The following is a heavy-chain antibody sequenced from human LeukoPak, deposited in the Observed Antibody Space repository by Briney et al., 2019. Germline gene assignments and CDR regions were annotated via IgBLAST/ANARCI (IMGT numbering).Heavy chain of an antibody. D-gene: IGHD3-22*01. J-gene: IGHJ4*02. V-gene: IGHV1-2*02. CDR3: ARAFDNRGYDARIFDY. CDR1: GYTFTGYF. Sequence: GASVKVSCKASGYTFTGYFMHWVRQAPGQGLEWMGWINPNSGATSYAQKFQGRATMTRDTSISTTYMELSRVRSDDTAVYYCARAFDNRGYDARIFDYWGQGTLVTVSS. CDR2: INPNSGAT.